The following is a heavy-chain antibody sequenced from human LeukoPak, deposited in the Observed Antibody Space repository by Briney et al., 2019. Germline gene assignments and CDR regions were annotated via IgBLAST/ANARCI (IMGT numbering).Heavy chain of an antibody. CDR3: ARGLGVVTAQSEQPKPRYFDL. CDR2: ISGYNGNT. D-gene: IGHD2-21*02. J-gene: IGHJ2*01. V-gene: IGHV1-18*01. Sequence: ASVKVSCKASGYTFIRHGISWVRQAPREGLEWMGWISGYNGNTNYAQNLQGRVTMTTDTSTSTAYMELRSLRSDDTAVYYCARGLGVVTAQSEQPKPRYFDLWGRGTQVTVSS. CDR1: GYTFIRHG.